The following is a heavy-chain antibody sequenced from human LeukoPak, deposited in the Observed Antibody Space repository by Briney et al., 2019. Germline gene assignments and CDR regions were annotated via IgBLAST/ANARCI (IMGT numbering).Heavy chain of an antibody. CDR2: ISSSSSYI. Sequence: PGGSLRLSCAASGFTFSSYWLSWVRQAPGKGLEWVSSISSSSSYIYYADSVKGRFTISRDNAKNSLYLQMNSLRAEDTAVYYCARIGMVRGDPPYYFDYWGQGTLVTVSS. J-gene: IGHJ4*02. CDR1: GFTFSSYW. D-gene: IGHD3-10*01. V-gene: IGHV3-21*01. CDR3: ARIGMVRGDPPYYFDY.